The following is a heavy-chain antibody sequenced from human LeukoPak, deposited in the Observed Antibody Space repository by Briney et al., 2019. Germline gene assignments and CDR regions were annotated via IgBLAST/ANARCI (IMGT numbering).Heavy chain of an antibody. V-gene: IGHV4-39*01. Sequence: SETLSLTCTVSGGSISSSSYYWGWIRQPPGKGLEWIGSIYYSGSTYYNPSLKSRVTISVDTSKNQFSLKLSSVTAADTAVYYCAGLWFGELRYNWFDPWGQGTLVTVSS. CDR1: GGSISSSSYY. J-gene: IGHJ5*02. D-gene: IGHD3-10*01. CDR2: IYYSGST. CDR3: AGLWFGELRYNWFDP.